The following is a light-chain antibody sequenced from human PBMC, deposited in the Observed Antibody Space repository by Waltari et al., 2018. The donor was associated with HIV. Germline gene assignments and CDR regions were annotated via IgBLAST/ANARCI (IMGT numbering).Light chain of an antibody. CDR1: RPNPGAGYD. Sequence: QSVLPQPPPVSGAPGQRLTISCTGSRPNPGAGYDVPRYQQRPGTAPKLLIYGNSNRPSGVPDRFSGSKSGTSASLAITGLQAEDEADYYCQSYDSSLSAVVFGGGTKLTVL. J-gene: IGLJ2*01. CDR2: GNS. V-gene: IGLV1-40*01. CDR3: QSYDSSLSAVV.